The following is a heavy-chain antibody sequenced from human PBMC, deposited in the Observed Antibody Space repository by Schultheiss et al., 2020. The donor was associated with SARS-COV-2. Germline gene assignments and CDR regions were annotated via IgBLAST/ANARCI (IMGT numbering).Heavy chain of an antibody. J-gene: IGHJ4*02. D-gene: IGHD6-6*01. V-gene: IGHV4-38-2*01. CDR2: IYHSGST. Sequence: SETLSLTCAVSGYSISSGYYWGWIRQPPGKGLEWIGSIYHSGSTYYNPSLKSRVTISVDTSKNQFSLKLSSVTAADTAVYYCARGAPDAGSSSGMLDYWGQGTLVTVSS. CDR1: GYSISSGYY. CDR3: ARGAPDAGSSSGMLDY.